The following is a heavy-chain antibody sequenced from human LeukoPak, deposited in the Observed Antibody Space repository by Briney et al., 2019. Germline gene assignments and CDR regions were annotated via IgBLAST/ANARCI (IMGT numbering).Heavy chain of an antibody. Sequence: TSETLSLTCTVAGGSIGIYYWSCIRQPPRKGLEWVWYIYYSGSTNYNPSLKSRVTISVDTSKNQFSLKLSSVPAADTAVYYCARGLRTNYYYYMDVWGKGTTVTVSS. CDR1: GGSIGIYY. CDR2: IYYSGST. V-gene: IGHV4-59*01. D-gene: IGHD2-2*01. CDR3: ARGLRTNYYYYMDV. J-gene: IGHJ6*03.